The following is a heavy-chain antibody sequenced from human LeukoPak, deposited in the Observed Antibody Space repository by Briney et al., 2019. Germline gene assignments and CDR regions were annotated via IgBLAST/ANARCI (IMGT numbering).Heavy chain of an antibody. V-gene: IGHV4-59*12. Sequence: KTSETLSLTCTVSGGSISSYYWSWIRQPPGKGLEWIGYIYHSGSTYYNPSLKSRVTISVDRSKNQFSLKLSSVTAADTAVYYCARVVCTIFGVAPRYFDYWGQGTLVTVSS. CDR2: IYHSGST. CDR3: ARVVCTIFGVAPRYFDY. J-gene: IGHJ4*02. D-gene: IGHD3-3*01. CDR1: GGSISSYY.